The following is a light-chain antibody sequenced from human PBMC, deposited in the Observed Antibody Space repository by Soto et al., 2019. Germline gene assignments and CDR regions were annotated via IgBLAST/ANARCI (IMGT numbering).Light chain of an antibody. CDR1: QGISTD. CDR3: QQSYGTPPT. J-gene: IGKJ1*01. Sequence: DVQMTQSPSSLSASVGDRVTITCRASQGISTDLNWYQQKPGKAPKLLIYTTSSLQSGVPSRFSGSGSGTDFTLTIGGLQPEDFATYFCQQSYGTPPTFGQGTKVDIK. CDR2: TTS. V-gene: IGKV1-39*01.